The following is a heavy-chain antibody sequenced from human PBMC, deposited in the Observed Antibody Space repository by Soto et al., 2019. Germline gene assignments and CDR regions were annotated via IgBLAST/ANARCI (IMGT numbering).Heavy chain of an antibody. D-gene: IGHD2-2*01. CDR1: GLPFSGSP. Sequence: XVSLRLSCAASGLPFSGSPIHWVRQASGKGLEWVGRIRSKANTYATAYATSVKGRFTISRDDSKNTTYLQMNSLKTEDTAVYFCTRPGFGDFVDPYDYGIDVWGQGTTVTVSS. CDR3: TRPGFGDFVDPYDYGIDV. V-gene: IGHV3-73*01. CDR2: IRSKANTYAT. J-gene: IGHJ6*02.